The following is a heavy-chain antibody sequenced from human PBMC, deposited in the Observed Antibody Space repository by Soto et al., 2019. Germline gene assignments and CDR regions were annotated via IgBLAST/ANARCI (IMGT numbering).Heavy chain of an antibody. CDR3: ARLLLWSSSFDY. CDR2: INHSGST. J-gene: IGHJ4*02. Sequence: SETLSLTCAVYGGSLRGYYWSWIRQPPGKGLELIGEINHSGSTNYNPSLKSRVTISVDTSKNQFSLKLSSVTAADTAVYYWARLLLWSSSFDYWGQGTLVTVSS. CDR1: GGSLRGYY. V-gene: IGHV4-34*01. D-gene: IGHD6-6*01.